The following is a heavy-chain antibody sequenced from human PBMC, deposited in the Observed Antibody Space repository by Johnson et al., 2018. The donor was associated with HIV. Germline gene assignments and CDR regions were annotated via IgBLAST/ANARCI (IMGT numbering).Heavy chain of an antibody. CDR1: GFTFSDDY. V-gene: IGHV3-30*03. CDR3: ARDGRDMGTRGSFDV. J-gene: IGHJ3*01. D-gene: IGHD1-1*01. CDR2: ISYDGSNK. Sequence: QVQLVESGGGLVKPGGSLRFSCVASGFTFSDDYMSWIRQAPGKGLEWVALISYDGSNKYYADSVKGRFTISRDNSKNTLYLQMNSLRPEDTAVYYFARDGRDMGTRGSFDVWGQGTVVTVSS.